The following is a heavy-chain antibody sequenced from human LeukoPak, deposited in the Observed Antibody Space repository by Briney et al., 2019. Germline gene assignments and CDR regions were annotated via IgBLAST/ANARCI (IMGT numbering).Heavy chain of an antibody. CDR3: TRNSLDY. CDR1: GFSISSHW. V-gene: IGHV3-7*03. CDR2: IKADGSQQ. J-gene: IGHJ4*02. Sequence: GGSLRLSCVASGFSISSHWMRWLRQAPGKGLEWVANIKADGSQQHYVDSARGRFTITRDNAENSLYLQMNSLRAEDTAVYYCTRNSLDYWGLGTLVTVSS.